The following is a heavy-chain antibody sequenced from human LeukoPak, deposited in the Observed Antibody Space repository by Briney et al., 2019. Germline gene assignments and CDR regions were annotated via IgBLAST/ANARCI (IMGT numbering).Heavy chain of an antibody. V-gene: IGHV5-51*01. J-gene: IGHJ4*02. CDR2: IYPGDSDT. D-gene: IGHD3-22*01. Sequence: GESLKISCKGSGYSFTSYWIGWVRQMPGKGLEWMGIIYPGDSDTRYSPSFQGQVTISADKSISTAYLQWSSLKASDTAMYYCARHGKDYYDSSSYYYNWGQGTLVTVSS. CDR1: GYSFTSYW. CDR3: ARHGKDYYDSSSYYYN.